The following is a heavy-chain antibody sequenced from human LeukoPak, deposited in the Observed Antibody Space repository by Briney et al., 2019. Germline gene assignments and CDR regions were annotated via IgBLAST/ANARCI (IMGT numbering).Heavy chain of an antibody. V-gene: IGHV1-2*02. Sequence: ASLKVSCKPSRYIFTSYYIQWVRQAPGEGVAWMGWINPNNGGTKYAQRFRGRVTMTSDTSISTAYMELSRLRSDDTAIYYCARDRGSSWFADYWGQGSLVTVSS. CDR2: INPNNGGT. D-gene: IGHD6-13*01. CDR3: ARDRGSSWFADY. CDR1: RYIFTSYY. J-gene: IGHJ4*02.